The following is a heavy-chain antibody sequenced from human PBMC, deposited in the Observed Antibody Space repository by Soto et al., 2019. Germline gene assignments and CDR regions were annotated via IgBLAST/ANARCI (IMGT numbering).Heavy chain of an antibody. Sequence: GGSLRLSCAASGFTFSSYGMHWVRQAPGKGLEWVAVISYDGSNKYYADSVKGRFTISRDNSKNTLYLQMNSLRAEDTAVYYCAKDGGYYDSSGSSFDYWGQGTLVTVSS. CDR1: GFTFSSYG. D-gene: IGHD3-22*01. CDR3: AKDGGYYDSSGSSFDY. J-gene: IGHJ4*02. CDR2: ISYDGSNK. V-gene: IGHV3-30*18.